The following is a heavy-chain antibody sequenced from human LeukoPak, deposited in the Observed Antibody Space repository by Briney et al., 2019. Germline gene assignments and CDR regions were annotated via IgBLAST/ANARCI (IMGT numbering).Heavy chain of an antibody. D-gene: IGHD6-6*01. CDR2: IYPYSGDT. J-gene: IGHJ3*02. Sequence: ASVKVSCRSSGYTFTGYYIHWVRQAPGQGLEWMGWIYPYSGDTNYAQNFQGRVTMTRDTSISTAYMELSSLKSDDTAVYYCARDRNSGSSLDIWGQGTMLTVSS. V-gene: IGHV1-2*02. CDR1: GYTFTGYY. CDR3: ARDRNSGSSLDI.